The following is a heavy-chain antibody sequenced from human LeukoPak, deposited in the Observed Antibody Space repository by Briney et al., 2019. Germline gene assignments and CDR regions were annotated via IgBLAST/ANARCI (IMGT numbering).Heavy chain of an antibody. D-gene: IGHD3-22*01. CDR1: GGSISSSSYY. CDR2: IYYSGST. Sequence: PSETLSLTCTVSGGSISSSSYYWGWIRQPPGKGLEWIGSIYYSGSTYYNPSLKSRVTISVDTSKNQFSLKLSSMTAADTAVYYCARNAPHLYDSLSYYFDYWGQGTLVTVSS. J-gene: IGHJ4*02. V-gene: IGHV4-39*07. CDR3: ARNAPHLYDSLSYYFDY.